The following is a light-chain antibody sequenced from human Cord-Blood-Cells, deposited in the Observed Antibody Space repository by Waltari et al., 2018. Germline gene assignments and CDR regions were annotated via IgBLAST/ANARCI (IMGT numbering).Light chain of an antibody. Sequence: QSALTQPASVSGSPGQSITISCPGTSSDVGCSNYVPWYQQHPGKAPKLMIYEVSNRPSGVSNRFSGSKSGNPASLTISGLQAEDEADYYCSSYTSSSTYVFGTGTKVTVL. CDR2: EVS. CDR1: SSDVGCSNY. CDR3: SSYTSSSTYV. J-gene: IGLJ1*01. V-gene: IGLV2-14*01.